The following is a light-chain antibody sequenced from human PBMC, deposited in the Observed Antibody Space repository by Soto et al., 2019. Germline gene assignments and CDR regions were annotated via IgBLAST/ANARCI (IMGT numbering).Light chain of an antibody. CDR2: DAS. CDR3: QQYNSYSSYP. Sequence: DIQMTQSPSTLSASVGDRVTISCRASQSISSGLAWYQQKPGKAPKLLIYDASSLESGVPSRFSGSGSGTEFTLTISSLQPDDFATYYCQQYNSYSSYPFGQGTKLEIK. J-gene: IGKJ2*01. V-gene: IGKV1-5*01. CDR1: QSISSG.